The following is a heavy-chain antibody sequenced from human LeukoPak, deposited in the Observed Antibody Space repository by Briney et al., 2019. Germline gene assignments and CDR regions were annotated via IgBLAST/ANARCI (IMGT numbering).Heavy chain of an antibody. CDR2: IYYSGST. D-gene: IGHD6-19*01. CDR3: ARAYSSGWYPAGFDY. Sequence: PSETLSLTCTVSGGSISSYYWSWIRQPPGKGLEWIGYIYYSGSTNYNPSLKSRVTISVDTSKNQFSLKLSSVTAADTAVYYCARAYSSGWYPAGFDYWGQGTLVTASS. V-gene: IGHV4-59*08. CDR1: GGSISSYY. J-gene: IGHJ4*02.